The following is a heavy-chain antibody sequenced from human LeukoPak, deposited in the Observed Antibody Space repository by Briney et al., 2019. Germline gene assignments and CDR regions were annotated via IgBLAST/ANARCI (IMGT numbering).Heavy chain of an antibody. Sequence: GGSLRLSCAASGFTFSSCGMQWVRQAPGKGLEWVSSISSSSNYIYYADSVKGRFTISRDNAKNSLYLQMNSLRAEDTAVYYCARSSKAESTRYSSGWYSGPPYYYGMDVWGQGTTVTVSS. CDR2: ISSSSNYI. V-gene: IGHV3-21*01. CDR3: ARSSKAESTRYSSGWYSGPPYYYGMDV. CDR1: GFTFSSCG. J-gene: IGHJ6*02. D-gene: IGHD6-19*01.